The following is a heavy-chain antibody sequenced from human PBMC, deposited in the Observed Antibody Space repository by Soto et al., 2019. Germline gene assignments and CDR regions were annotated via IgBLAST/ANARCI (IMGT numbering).Heavy chain of an antibody. V-gene: IGHV3-23*01. CDR2: ISGSGGST. CDR3: ANDTIFGVAIIPVYFDL. CDR1: GFTFSSYA. J-gene: IGHJ2*01. Sequence: EVQLLESGGGLVQPGGSLRLSCAASGFTFSSYAMSWVRQAPGKGLEWVSAISGSGGSTYYADSVKGRFTISRDKAKNTMDLQMKSMRAEDTAVYYCANDTIFGVAIIPVYFDLWGRGTLVTVSS. D-gene: IGHD3-3*01.